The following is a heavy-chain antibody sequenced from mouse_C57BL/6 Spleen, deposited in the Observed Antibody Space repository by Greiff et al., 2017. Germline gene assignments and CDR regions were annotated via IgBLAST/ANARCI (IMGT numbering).Heavy chain of an antibody. CDR3: TAPDYDYGTWFAY. D-gene: IGHD2-4*01. J-gene: IGHJ3*01. CDR1: GFTFSNYW. V-gene: IGHV6-3*01. Sequence: EVKLMESGGGLVQPGGSMKLSCVASGFTFSNYWMNWVRQSPEKGLEWVAQIRLKSDNYATHYAESVKGRFTISRDDSKSSVYLQMNKLREEATGIYYGTAPDYDYGTWFAYWGQGTLVTVSA. CDR2: IRLKSDNYAT.